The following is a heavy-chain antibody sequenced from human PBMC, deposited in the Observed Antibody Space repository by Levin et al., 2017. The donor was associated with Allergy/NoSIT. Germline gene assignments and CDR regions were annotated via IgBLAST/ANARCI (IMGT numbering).Heavy chain of an antibody. Sequence: GGSLRLSCAASGFTFDDYPMHWVRQFPGKGLEWVSLITWDGRTTHYADSVRGRFTISRDNAKNSLYLQMNSLRTEDTALYYCAKDYGAAYYYFDYWGQGTLVTVSS. J-gene: IGHJ4*02. D-gene: IGHD4/OR15-4a*01. CDR1: GFTFDDYP. V-gene: IGHV3-43*01. CDR2: ITWDGRTT. CDR3: AKDYGAAYYYFDY.